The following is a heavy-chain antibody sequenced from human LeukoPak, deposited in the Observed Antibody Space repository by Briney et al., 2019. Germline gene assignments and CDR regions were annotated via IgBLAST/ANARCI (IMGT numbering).Heavy chain of an antibody. V-gene: IGHV4-59*08. CDR3: ARTDDSRARYYYGMDV. D-gene: IGHD3-22*01. J-gene: IGHJ6*02. Sequence: SETLSLTCTVSGGSISSYYWSWIRQPPGKGLEWIGYIYYSGSTNYNPSLMSRVTISVDTSKNQFSLKLSSVPAADTAVYYCARTDDSRARYYYGMDVWGQGTTVTVSS. CDR1: GGSISSYY. CDR2: IYYSGST.